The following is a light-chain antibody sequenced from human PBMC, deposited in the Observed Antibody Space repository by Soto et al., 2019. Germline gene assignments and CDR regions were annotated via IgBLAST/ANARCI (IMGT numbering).Light chain of an antibody. J-gene: IGKJ4*01. CDR3: QQYGSSPLT. CDR1: QSVGRRY. Sequence: IVLTQSPGTLSLSPGERATLSCRASQSVGRRYLAWYQQKPGQAPMLLIYDTSERASDIPDRFSGSGSGTDFTLTISRLEPEDFAVYYCQQYGSSPLTFGGGTKVEIK. CDR2: DTS. V-gene: IGKV3-20*01.